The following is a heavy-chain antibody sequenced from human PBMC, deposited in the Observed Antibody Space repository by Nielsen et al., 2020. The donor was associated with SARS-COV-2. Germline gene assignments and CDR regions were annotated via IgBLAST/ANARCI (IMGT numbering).Heavy chain of an antibody. V-gene: IGHV3-20*04. CDR2: INWNGGST. Sequence: GEFLKISCAASGFTFDDYGMSWVRQAPGKGLEWVSGINWNGGSTGYADSVKGRFTISRDNSKNTLYLQMNSLRAEDTAVYYCAKDGAPLVTTRYYYYGMDVWGQGTTVTVSS. CDR3: AKDGAPLVTTRYYYYGMDV. D-gene: IGHD1-14*01. CDR1: GFTFDDYG. J-gene: IGHJ6*02.